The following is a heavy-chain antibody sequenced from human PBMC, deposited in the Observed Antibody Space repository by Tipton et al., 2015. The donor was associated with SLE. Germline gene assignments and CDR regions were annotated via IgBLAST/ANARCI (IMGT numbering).Heavy chain of an antibody. CDR3: ARESSDWLAYFQH. J-gene: IGHJ1*01. CDR1: GFTFSSYW. Sequence: SLRLSCAASGFTFSSYWMHWVRQAPGKGLVWVSRINSDGSSTSYADSVKGRFTISRDNAKNTLYLQMNSLRAEDTAVYYCARESSDWLAYFQHWGQGTLVTVSS. D-gene: IGHD6-19*01. CDR2: INSDGSST. V-gene: IGHV3-74*01.